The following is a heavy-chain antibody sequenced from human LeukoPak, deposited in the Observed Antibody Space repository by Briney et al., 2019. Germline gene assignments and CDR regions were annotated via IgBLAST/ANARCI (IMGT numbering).Heavy chain of an antibody. CDR2: IYHSGST. D-gene: IGHD2-2*01. CDR1: GGSISSSNW. V-gene: IGHV4-4*02. J-gene: IGHJ6*02. Sequence: SETLSLTCAVSGGSISSSNWWSWVRQPPGKGLEWIGEIYHSGSTNYNPSLKSRVTISVDKSKNQFSLKLSSVTAADTAVYYCARGGIVVVPAALYGMDVWGQGTTVTVSS. CDR3: ARGGIVVVPAALYGMDV.